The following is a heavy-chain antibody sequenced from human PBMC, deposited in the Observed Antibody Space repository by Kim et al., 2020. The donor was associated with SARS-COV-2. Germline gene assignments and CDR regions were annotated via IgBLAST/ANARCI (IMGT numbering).Heavy chain of an antibody. D-gene: IGHD1-7*01. V-gene: IGHV3-9*01. J-gene: IGHJ4*02. CDR3: AKGVLELLRFPFDY. CDR2: ISWNSGSI. CDR1: GFTFGDYA. Sequence: GGSLRLSCAASGFTFGDYAMHWVRQAPGKGLEWVSGISWNSGSIGYADSVKGRFTISRDNAKNSLYLQMNSLRAEDTALYYCAKGVLELLRFPFDYWGQGTLVTVSS.